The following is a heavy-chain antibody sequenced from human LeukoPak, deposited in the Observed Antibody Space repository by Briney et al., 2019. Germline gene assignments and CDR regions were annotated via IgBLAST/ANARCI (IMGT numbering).Heavy chain of an antibody. Sequence: GEPLKISCKGFGYSFTGYWIGWVRQMPGKGLEWMGIIYPGDSDTRYSPSFQGQVTISADKSISTAYLQWSSLKASDTAMYFCARHLGGGPAATPFDYWGQGTLVTVSS. CDR1: GYSFTGYW. V-gene: IGHV5-51*01. CDR3: ARHLGGGPAATPFDY. J-gene: IGHJ4*02. CDR2: IYPGDSDT. D-gene: IGHD2-2*01.